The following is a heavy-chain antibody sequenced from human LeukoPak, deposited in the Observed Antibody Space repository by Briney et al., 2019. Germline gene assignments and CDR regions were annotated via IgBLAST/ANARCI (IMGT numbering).Heavy chain of an antibody. CDR1: GFTFTTYQ. J-gene: IGHJ3*01. CDR3: AKQDSSVCSAFDF. V-gene: IGHV3-23*01. D-gene: IGHD3-22*01. Sequence: GGSLRLSCAASGFTFTTYQRSWSPRAPGKGLDGVQRISGFDVTTSYADSLKGRVTIPRDNSKNTVYLKMKSLRADDTALYYCAKQDSSVCSAFDFWGQGTKVTISS. CDR2: ISGFDVTT.